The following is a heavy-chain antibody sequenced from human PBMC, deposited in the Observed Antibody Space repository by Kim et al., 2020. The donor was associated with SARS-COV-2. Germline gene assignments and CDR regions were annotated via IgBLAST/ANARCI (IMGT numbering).Heavy chain of an antibody. V-gene: IGHV1-2*02. D-gene: IGHD3-3*01. CDR1: GYTFTGYY. CDR2: INPNSGGT. Sequence: ASVKVSCKASGYTFTGYYMHWVRQAPGQGLEWMGWINPNSGGTNYAQKFQGRVTMTRDTSISTAYMELSRLRSDDTAVYYCARRITIFGVVMDNWFDPWGHGTLVTVSS. J-gene: IGHJ5*02. CDR3: ARRITIFGVVMDNWFDP.